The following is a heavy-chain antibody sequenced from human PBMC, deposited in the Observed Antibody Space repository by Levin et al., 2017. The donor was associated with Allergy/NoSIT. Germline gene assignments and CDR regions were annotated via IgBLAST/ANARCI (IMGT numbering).Heavy chain of an antibody. V-gene: IGHV3-30*18. Sequence: GESLKISCAASGFTFSSDGMHWVRQAPGKGLEWVALISYDGSKKYYADSVKGRFTISRDNSRNTLYLQMKSLRAEDTAVYYCAKDSISAYCSSTSCPFDHWGQGTLVTVSS. CDR3: AKDSISAYCSSTSCPFDH. D-gene: IGHD2-2*01. J-gene: IGHJ4*02. CDR2: ISYDGSKK. CDR1: GFTFSSDG.